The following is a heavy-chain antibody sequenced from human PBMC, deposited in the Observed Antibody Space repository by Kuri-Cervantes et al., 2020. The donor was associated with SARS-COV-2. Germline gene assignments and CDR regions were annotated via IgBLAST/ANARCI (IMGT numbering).Heavy chain of an antibody. CDR2: ISSSGSTI. D-gene: IGHD3-22*01. CDR3: ARQTYYYDSSGYPVFDY. CDR1: GFTFSDYY. V-gene: IGHV3-11*04. Sequence: GESLKISCAASGFTFSDYYMSWIRQAPGKGLEWVSYISSSGSTIYYADSVKGRFTISRDNAKNSLYLQMNSLRAEDTAVYYCARQTYYYDSSGYPVFDYWGQGTLVTDSS. J-gene: IGHJ4*02.